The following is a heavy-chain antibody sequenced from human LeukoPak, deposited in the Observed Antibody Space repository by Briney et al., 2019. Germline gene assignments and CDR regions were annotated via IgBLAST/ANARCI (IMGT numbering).Heavy chain of an antibody. J-gene: IGHJ4*02. Sequence: GESLPISCKGSGYNFTNYWIGWVRQMPGQGLEWMGIIDPRDSDTRYSPSFQGQVTISADKSISIAYLQWSSLKASDTAMYYCARSGSVYLDANFDYWGQGTLVTVSS. CDR3: ARSGSVYLDANFDY. D-gene: IGHD2-15*01. V-gene: IGHV5-51*01. CDR2: IDPRDSDT. CDR1: GYNFTNYW.